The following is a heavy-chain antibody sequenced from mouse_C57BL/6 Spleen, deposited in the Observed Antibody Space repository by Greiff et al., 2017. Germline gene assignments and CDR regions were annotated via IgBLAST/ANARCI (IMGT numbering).Heavy chain of an antibody. D-gene: IGHD2-12*01. J-gene: IGHJ3*01. CDR1: GFTFSSYG. Sequence: DVKLVESGGDLVKPGGSLKLSCAASGFTFSSYGMSWVRQTPDKRLEWVATISSGGSYTYYPDSVKGRFTISRDNAKNTLYLQMSSLKSEDTAMYYCASYDGRAWFAYWGQGTLVTVSA. CDR3: ASYDGRAWFAY. CDR2: ISSGGSYT. V-gene: IGHV5-6*02.